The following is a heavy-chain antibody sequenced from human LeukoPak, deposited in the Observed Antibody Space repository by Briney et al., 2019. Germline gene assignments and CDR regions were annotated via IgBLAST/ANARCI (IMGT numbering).Heavy chain of an antibody. D-gene: IGHD3-3*01. Sequence: PSETLSLTCTVSGGSISSYYWSWIRQPPGKGLEWIGYIYYSGSTNYNPSLKSRVTISVDTSKNQFSLKLSSVTAADTAVYYCARAEKTYYDFWSGSRGGYWGQGTLVTVSS. CDR2: IYYSGST. CDR3: ARAEKTYYDFWSGSRGGY. CDR1: GGSISSYY. J-gene: IGHJ4*02. V-gene: IGHV4-59*01.